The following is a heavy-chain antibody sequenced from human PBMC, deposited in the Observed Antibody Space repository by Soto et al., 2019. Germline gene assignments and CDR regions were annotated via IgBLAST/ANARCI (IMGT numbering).Heavy chain of an antibody. CDR2: IWYDGSNK. V-gene: IGHV3-33*01. CDR3: ARDREMTTIGALDY. Sequence: GGSVRLSCAASGFTFSRHGMHWVRQAPGKGLEWVAVIWYDGSNKYYADSVKGRFTISRDNSKNTLYLEMNSLRAEDTAVYYCARDREMTTIGALDYWGQGTLVTVSS. D-gene: IGHD4-4*01. CDR1: GFTFSRHG. J-gene: IGHJ4*02.